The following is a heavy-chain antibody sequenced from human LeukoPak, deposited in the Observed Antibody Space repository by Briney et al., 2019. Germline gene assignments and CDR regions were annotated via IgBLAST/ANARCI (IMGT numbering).Heavy chain of an antibody. Sequence: GRSLRLSCEASGFTFSSYAMNWVRQAPGKGLEWVAVIWYDGSNKYYADSVKGRFTISRDNSKNTLYLQMNSLRAEDTAVYYCARGPLEQWLGRVDYWGQGTLATVSS. D-gene: IGHD6-19*01. J-gene: IGHJ4*02. CDR3: ARGPLEQWLGRVDY. CDR2: IWYDGSNK. CDR1: GFTFSSYA. V-gene: IGHV3-33*08.